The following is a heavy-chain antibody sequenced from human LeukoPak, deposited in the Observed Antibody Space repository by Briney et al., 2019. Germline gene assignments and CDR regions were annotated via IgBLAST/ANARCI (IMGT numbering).Heavy chain of an antibody. D-gene: IGHD6-13*01. CDR2: IYFSGST. CDR1: GGSISSYY. CDR3: ARDSGMAAAGYFDY. Sequence: PSETLSLTCTVSGGSISSYYWSWIRQPPGKGLEWIGYIYFSGSTNYNPSLKSRVTVSVDTSKNQVSLKLNSVTAADTAVYYCARDSGMAAAGYFDYWGQGTLDTVSS. J-gene: IGHJ4*02. V-gene: IGHV4-59*01.